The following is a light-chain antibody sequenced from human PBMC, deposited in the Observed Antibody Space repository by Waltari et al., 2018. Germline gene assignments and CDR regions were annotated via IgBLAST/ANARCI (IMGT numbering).Light chain of an antibody. V-gene: IGLV2-8*01. Sequence: QSALTQPPSASGSPGQSVTISCTGTSSDVGHYNYVSWYQQRPGSAPTPIVYEVQKRPSGVPDRFSGSKSGNTAYLTVSGLQGEDEAEYFCSAYAGSNNLLFGGGTKLTVL. J-gene: IGLJ3*02. CDR1: SSDVGHYNY. CDR2: EVQ. CDR3: SAYAGSNNLL.